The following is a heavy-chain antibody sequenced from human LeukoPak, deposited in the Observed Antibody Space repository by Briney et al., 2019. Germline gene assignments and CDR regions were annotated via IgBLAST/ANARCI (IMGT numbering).Heavy chain of an antibody. CDR2: IYYSGST. V-gene: IGHV4-59*08. J-gene: IGHJ3*01. D-gene: IGHD3-22*01. Sequence: SETLSLTCTVSGGSISSYYWSWIRQPPGKGLEWIGYIYYSGSTNYNPSLKSRVTISVDTSKNQFSLKLSSVTAADTAVYYCARLVESAYYDSTTTRGQGTMVTVSS. CDR3: ARLVESAYYDSTTT. CDR1: GGSISSYY.